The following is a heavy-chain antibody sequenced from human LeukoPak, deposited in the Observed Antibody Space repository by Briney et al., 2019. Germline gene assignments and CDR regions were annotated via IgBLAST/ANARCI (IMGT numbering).Heavy chain of an antibody. D-gene: IGHD1-14*01. CDR2: ISYDGSNK. V-gene: IGHV3-30*03. J-gene: IGHJ6*03. CDR3: AREGLTTLIEYYYYYMDV. Sequence: PGRSLRLSCAASGFTFSSYGMHWVRQAPGKGLEWVAVISYDGSNKYYADSVKGRFTISRDNSKNTLYLQMNSLRAEDTAVYYCAREGLTTLIEYYYYYMDVWGSGTTVTVSS. CDR1: GFTFSSYG.